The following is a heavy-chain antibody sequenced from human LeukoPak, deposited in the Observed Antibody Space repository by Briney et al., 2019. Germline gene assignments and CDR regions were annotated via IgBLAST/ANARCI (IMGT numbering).Heavy chain of an antibody. D-gene: IGHD3-10*01. CDR1: GGSISSYY. CDR2: IYTSGST. V-gene: IGHV4-4*07. Sequence: SETLSLTCTVSGGSISSYYWSWIRQPAGKGLEWIGRIYTSGSTNYNPSLKSRVTMSVDTSKNQFSLKLSSVTAADTAVYYCARERYGSGSFVTAYFHHWGQGTLVTVSS. CDR3: ARERYGSGSFVTAYFHH. J-gene: IGHJ1*01.